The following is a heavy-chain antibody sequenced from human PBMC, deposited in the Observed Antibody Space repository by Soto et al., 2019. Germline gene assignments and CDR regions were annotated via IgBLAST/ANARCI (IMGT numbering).Heavy chain of an antibody. D-gene: IGHD4-17*01. CDR1: GFTFSNAW. CDR3: TTSHPTVRVRDAY. J-gene: IGHJ4*02. Sequence: GGSLRLSCAASGFTFSNAWMSWVRQAPGKGLEWVGRIKSKTDGGTTDYAAPVKGRFTISRDDSKNTLYLQMNSLKTEDTAVYYCTTSHPTVRVRDAYWGQGTLVTVSS. V-gene: IGHV3-15*01. CDR2: IKSKTDGGTT.